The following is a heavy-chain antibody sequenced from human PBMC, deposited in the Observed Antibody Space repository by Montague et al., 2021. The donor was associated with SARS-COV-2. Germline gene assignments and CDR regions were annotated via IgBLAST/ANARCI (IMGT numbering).Heavy chain of an antibody. D-gene: IGHD3-10*01. J-gene: IGHJ6*02. CDR3: AGRSSTMVRGVVDYYGMDV. Sequence: SETLSLTCTVSGGSISSSSYYWGWIRQPPGKGLEWIGSIYYSGGTYYNPSLKSRVTISVDTSKNQFSLKLSSVTAADTAVYYCAGRSSTMVRGVVDYYGMDVWGQGTTVTVSS. V-gene: IGHV4-39*01. CDR2: IYYSGGT. CDR1: GGSISSSSYY.